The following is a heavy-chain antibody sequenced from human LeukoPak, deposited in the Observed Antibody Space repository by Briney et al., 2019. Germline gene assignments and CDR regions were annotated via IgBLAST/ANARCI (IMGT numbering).Heavy chain of an antibody. CDR1: GGSISTHY. Sequence: TSETLSLTCTVSGGSISTHYWSWIRQPPGKGLEWVGFICYSGSATYNPSLQSRVTISLDTPNTQFSLTLSSVTAADTAVYYCARGSGPLYGPSYYDFWSGYPYNWFDPWGQGTLVTVSS. CDR3: ARGSGPLYGPSYYDFWSGYPYNWFDP. CDR2: ICYSGSA. V-gene: IGHV4-59*11. J-gene: IGHJ5*02. D-gene: IGHD3-3*01.